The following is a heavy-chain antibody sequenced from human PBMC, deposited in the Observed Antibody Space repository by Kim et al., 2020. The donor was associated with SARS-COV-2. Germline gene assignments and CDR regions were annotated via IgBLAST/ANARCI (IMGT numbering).Heavy chain of an antibody. V-gene: IGHV4-39*01. J-gene: IGHJ4*02. Sequence: SRVTISVDTSKNRFSLKLSSVTAADTAVYYCARLQRLGYCSSTSCYYFDYWGQGTLVTVSS. D-gene: IGHD2-2*01. CDR3: ARLQRLGYCSSTSCYYFDY.